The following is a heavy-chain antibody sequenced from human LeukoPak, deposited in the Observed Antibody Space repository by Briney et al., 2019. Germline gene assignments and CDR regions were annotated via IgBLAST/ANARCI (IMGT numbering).Heavy chain of an antibody. CDR3: ARPHLPGYGDNFDY. CDR2: IYFGGST. V-gene: IGHV4-39*01. J-gene: IGHJ4*02. D-gene: IGHD4-17*01. CDR1: GGSISSRTYY. Sequence: ASETLSLTCTVSGGSISSRTYYWGWIRQPPGKGLEWIGSIYFGGSTYYNPSLKSRATISGDTSKKQFSLKLSSVTAADTAVYYCARPHLPGYGDNFDYWGQGTLVTVSS.